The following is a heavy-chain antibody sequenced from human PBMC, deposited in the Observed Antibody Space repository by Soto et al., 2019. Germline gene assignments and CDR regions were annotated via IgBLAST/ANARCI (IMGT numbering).Heavy chain of an antibody. CDR3: AQGGVTTVTTFDY. D-gene: IGHD4-17*01. V-gene: IGHV4-30-4*01. J-gene: IGHJ4*02. Sequence: QVQLQESGPGLVKPSQTLSLTCTVSGGSISSGDYYWSWLRQPPGKGLEWIGYIYYSGSTYYNPSLKSRATISVDTSKNQVSLKLSSVTAADTAVYYCAQGGVTTVTTFDYWGQGTLVTVSS. CDR2: IYYSGST. CDR1: GGSISSGDYY.